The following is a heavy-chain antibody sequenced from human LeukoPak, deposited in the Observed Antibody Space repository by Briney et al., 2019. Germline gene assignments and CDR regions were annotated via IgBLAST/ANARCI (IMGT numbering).Heavy chain of an antibody. J-gene: IGHJ4*02. V-gene: IGHV4-34*01. D-gene: IGHD5-24*01. CDR2: INHSGST. Sequence: MPSETLSLTCAVYGGSFSGYYWSWIRQPPGKVLEWIGEINHSGSTNYNPSLKSRVTISVDTSKNQFSLKLSSVAAADTAVYYCAREKVAGRWLLRGAHLDYWGQGTLVTVSS. CDR3: AREKVAGRWLLRGAHLDY. CDR1: GGSFSGYY.